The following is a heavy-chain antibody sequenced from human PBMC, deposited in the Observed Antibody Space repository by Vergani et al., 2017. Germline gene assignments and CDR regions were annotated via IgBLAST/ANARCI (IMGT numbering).Heavy chain of an antibody. J-gene: IGHJ6*02. Sequence: QVQLVQSGAEVKKPGASVKVSCKASGYTFTSYYMHWVRQAPGQGLEWMGIINPSGGSTSYAQKFQGRVTMTRDTSTSTVYMELSSLRSEDTAVYYCASPVGRAAAGTATYYYYYYGMDVWGQGTTVTVSS. V-gene: IGHV1-46*01. CDR2: INPSGGST. D-gene: IGHD6-13*01. CDR1: GYTFTSYY. CDR3: ASPVGRAAAGTATYYYYYYGMDV.